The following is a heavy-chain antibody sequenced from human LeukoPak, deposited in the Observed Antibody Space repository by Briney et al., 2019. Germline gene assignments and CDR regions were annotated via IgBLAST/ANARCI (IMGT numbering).Heavy chain of an antibody. CDR1: GFTFSNYW. CDR2: INPDGSEI. J-gene: IGHJ2*01. D-gene: IGHD3-22*01. V-gene: IGHV3-7*01. CDR3: ARNKGSMIAVRTPNWYFDL. Sequence: GGSLRLSCAASGFTFSNYWMHWVRQAPGKGLECLSHINPDGSEIYYVDSVKGRFTISRDNGKNSLYLQINSLRADDTAVYYCARNKGSMIAVRTPNWYFDLWGRGSLVTVSS.